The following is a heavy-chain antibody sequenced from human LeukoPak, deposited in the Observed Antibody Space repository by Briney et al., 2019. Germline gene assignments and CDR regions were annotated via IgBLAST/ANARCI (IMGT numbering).Heavy chain of an antibody. CDR1: GFTFSSYA. D-gene: IGHD6-13*01. CDR2: ISYDGSNK. CDR3: ARVSIAAVSPHPDWFDP. V-gene: IGHV3-30-3*01. J-gene: IGHJ5*02. Sequence: PGGSLRLSCAASGFTFSSYAMHWVCQAPGKGLEWVAVISYDGSNKYYADSVKGRFTISRDNSKNTLYLQMNSLRAEDTAVYYCARVSIAAVSPHPDWFDPWGQGTLVTVSS.